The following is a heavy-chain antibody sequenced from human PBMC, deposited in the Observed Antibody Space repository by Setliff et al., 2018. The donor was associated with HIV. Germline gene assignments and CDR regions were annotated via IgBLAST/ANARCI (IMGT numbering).Heavy chain of an antibody. Sequence: ASVKVSCKASRYTFTAYYMHWVRQAPGQGPEWLGWINPGSGHTNYGQKFQGRLTLTTDTSISTAFMELTGLRSDDTARYYCARDAPRNTEAAPGYWGQGTLVTVSS. V-gene: IGHV1-2*02. D-gene: IGHD6-6*01. CDR2: INPGSGHT. CDR1: RYTFTAYY. CDR3: ARDAPRNTEAAPGY. J-gene: IGHJ4*02.